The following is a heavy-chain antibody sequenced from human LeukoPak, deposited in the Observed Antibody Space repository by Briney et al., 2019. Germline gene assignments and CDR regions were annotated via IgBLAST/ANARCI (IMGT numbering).Heavy chain of an antibody. D-gene: IGHD3-22*01. CDR3: ARNTYSSGYYEPTYYFDY. CDR1: GYTFTSYG. V-gene: IGHV1-18*01. J-gene: IGHJ4*02. CDR2: ISAYNGNT. Sequence: GASVKVSCKTSGYTFTSYGISWVRQAPGHGLEWMGWISAYNGNTNYAQKLQGRVTMTTDTSTSTAYMELRSLRSDDTAVYYCARNTYSSGYYEPTYYFDYWGQGTLVTVSS.